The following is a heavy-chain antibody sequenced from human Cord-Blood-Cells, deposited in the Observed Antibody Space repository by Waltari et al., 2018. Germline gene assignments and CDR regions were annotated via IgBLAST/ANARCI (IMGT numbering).Heavy chain of an antibody. CDR1: GGSFSGYY. J-gene: IGHJ4*02. V-gene: IGHV4-34*01. Sequence: QVQLQQWGAGLLKPSETLSLTCAVYGGSFSGYYSSWIRQPPGKGLEWIGEINHSGSTNYNPSLKSRVTISVDTSKNQFSLNLSSVTAADTAVYYCARTIRGCGVYWGQGTLVTVSS. CDR3: ARTIRGCGVY. D-gene: IGHD3-10*01. CDR2: INHSGST.